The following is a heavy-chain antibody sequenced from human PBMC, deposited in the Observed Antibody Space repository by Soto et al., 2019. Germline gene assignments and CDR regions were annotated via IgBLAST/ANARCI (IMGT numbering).Heavy chain of an antibody. J-gene: IGHJ4*02. CDR2: IWGRDGTT. D-gene: IGHD2-15*01. CDR3: XXGAWLDY. CDR1: GFPFXXXD. Sequence: EVQVLESGGGLVQPGGSLRLSCAASGFPFXXXDXXXXXXXPGKGMEWVSVIWGRDGTTYYADSVKGRFTISRDNSXXIXXXXXXXXXXXXXAVYYCXXGAWLDYWGQGTLVTVSS. V-gene: IGHV3-23*01.